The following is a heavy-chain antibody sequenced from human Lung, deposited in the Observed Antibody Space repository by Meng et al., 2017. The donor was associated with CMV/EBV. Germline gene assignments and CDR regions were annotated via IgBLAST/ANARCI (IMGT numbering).Heavy chain of an antibody. J-gene: IGHJ4*02. CDR3: ARDPSNTSGRYAYFDY. D-gene: IGHD6-19*01. CDR1: GYTFTHHG. V-gene: IGHV1-18*01. Sequence: QRQLGRSGAEVKKPGASVRVSCKASGYTFTHHGISWIRQAPGQGLEWMGWISCYNGDTNYAQKLQGRVTMTTDTSTNTAYMDLRGLRSDDTAVYYCARDPSNTSGRYAYFDYWGQGTLVTVSS. CDR2: ISCYNGDT.